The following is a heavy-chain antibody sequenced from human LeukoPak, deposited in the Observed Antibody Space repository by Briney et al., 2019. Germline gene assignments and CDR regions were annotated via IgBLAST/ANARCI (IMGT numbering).Heavy chain of an antibody. J-gene: IGHJ6*02. CDR1: GYTFTSYD. CDR2: MNPNSGNT. CDR3: ARGSRTIFGVVAHYYYYYGMDV. V-gene: IGHV1-8*01. Sequence: ASVKVSCKASGYTFTSYDINWVRQATGQGLEWMGWMNPNSGNTGYAQKFQGRVTMTRITSISTAYMELSSLRSEDTAVYYCARGSRTIFGVVAHYYYYYGMDVWGQGTTVTVSS. D-gene: IGHD3-3*01.